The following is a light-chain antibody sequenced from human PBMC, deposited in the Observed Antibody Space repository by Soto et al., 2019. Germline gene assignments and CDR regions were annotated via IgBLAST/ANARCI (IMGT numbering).Light chain of an antibody. Sequence: LTQPASVSGSPGQSITISCTGTSSDVGGYNYVSWYQQHPGKGPKLMIYEVSNRPSGVSNRFSGSKSGNTATLTISGLQAEDEADYYCSSYTSTTTRVFGTGTKVTV. CDR2: EVS. J-gene: IGLJ1*01. CDR1: SSDVGGYNY. CDR3: SSYTSTTTRV. V-gene: IGLV2-14*03.